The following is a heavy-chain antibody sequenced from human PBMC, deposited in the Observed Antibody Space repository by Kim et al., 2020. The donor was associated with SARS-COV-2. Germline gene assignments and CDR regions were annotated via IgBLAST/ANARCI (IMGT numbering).Heavy chain of an antibody. J-gene: IGHJ4*02. D-gene: IGHD3-3*01. V-gene: IGHV1-46*01. CDR3: ARDGGDYDFWSGSPTMLD. CDR2: INPSGGST. Sequence: ASVKVSCKASGYTFTSYYMHWVRQAPGQGLEWMGIINPSGGSTSYAQKFQGRVTMTRDTSTSTVYMELSSLRSEDTAVYYCARDGGDYDFWSGSPTMLDWGQGTLVTVSS. CDR1: GYTFTSYY.